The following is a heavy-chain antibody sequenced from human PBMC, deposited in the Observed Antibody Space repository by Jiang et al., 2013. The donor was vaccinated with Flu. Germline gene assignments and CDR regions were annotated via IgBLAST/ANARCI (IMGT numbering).Heavy chain of an antibody. CDR1: GFSLSTSGMC. CDR3: AHRRFKLGIHY. Sequence: KPTQTLTLTCTFSGFSLSTSGMCVSWIRQPPGAALEWLVFIYWNDDKRYSPSLKSRLTITKDTSKNQVVLTMTNMDPVDTATYYCAHRRFKLGIHYWGQGTLVTVSS. J-gene: IGHJ4*02. CDR2: IYWNDDK. D-gene: IGHD7-27*01. V-gene: IGHV2-5*08.